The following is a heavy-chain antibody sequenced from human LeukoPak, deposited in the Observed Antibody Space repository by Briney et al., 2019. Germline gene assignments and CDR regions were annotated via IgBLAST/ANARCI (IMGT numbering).Heavy chain of an antibody. D-gene: IGHD3-22*01. V-gene: IGHV1-46*01. J-gene: IGHJ3*02. CDR3: ARDFSMILYAFDI. CDR1: GYTFTSYY. Sequence: ASVKVSCKASGYTFTSYYMHWVRQAPGQGLEWMGIINPSGGSTSYAQKFQGRVTMTRDMSTSTAYMELSSLRSEDTAVYYCARDFSMILYAFDIWGQGTMVTVSS. CDR2: INPSGGST.